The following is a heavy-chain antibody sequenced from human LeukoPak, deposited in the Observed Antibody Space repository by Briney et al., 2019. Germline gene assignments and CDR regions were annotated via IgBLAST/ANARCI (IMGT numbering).Heavy chain of an antibody. V-gene: IGHV4-4*07. CDR2: ILTSGST. CDR3: AATVAGSKHFDY. J-gene: IGHJ4*02. CDR1: GGSISSYY. D-gene: IGHD6-19*01. Sequence: PSETLSLTCTVSGGSISSYYWSWIRQPAGKGLEWIGRILTSGSTNYNPSHKSRVTMSADTSKNQFSLKLSSVTAADMAVYYCAATVAGSKHFDYWGQGSLVTVSS.